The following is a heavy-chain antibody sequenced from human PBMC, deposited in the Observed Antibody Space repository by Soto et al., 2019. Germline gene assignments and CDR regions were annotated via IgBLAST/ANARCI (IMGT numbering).Heavy chain of an antibody. D-gene: IGHD3-10*01. CDR3: ARARLSRSWWFDP. Sequence: SGTLSLTCTVSGGSISRYDWSWIRQPPGKGLEWIGYIYYSGSTNYNPSLKSRVTISVDTSKNQFSLKLSSVTAADTAVYYCARARLSRSWWFDPWGQGTLVTVSS. J-gene: IGHJ5*02. V-gene: IGHV4-59*01. CDR1: GGSISRYD. CDR2: IYYSGST.